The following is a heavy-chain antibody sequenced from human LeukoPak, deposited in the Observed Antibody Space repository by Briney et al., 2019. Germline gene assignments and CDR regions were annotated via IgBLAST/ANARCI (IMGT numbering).Heavy chain of an antibody. J-gene: IGHJ4*02. CDR3: ARAPWDSSGYYPFDY. V-gene: IGHV4-30-4*01. D-gene: IGHD3-22*01. CDR1: GGSISSGDYY. Sequence: SETLSLTCTVSGGSISSGDYYWSWIRQPPGKGLEWVGYIYYSGSTYYNPSLKSRVTISVDTSKNQFSLKLSSVTAADTAVYYCARAPWDSSGYYPFDYWGQGTLVTVSS. CDR2: IYYSGST.